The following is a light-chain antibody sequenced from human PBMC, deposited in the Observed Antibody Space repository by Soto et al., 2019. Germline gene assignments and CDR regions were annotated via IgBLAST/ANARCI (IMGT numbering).Light chain of an antibody. Sequence: SDLTQAPSGSGFPGQSGTISCTRTSSDVGGYNYVSWYQQHPGKAPKLMIYEVSKRPSGVPDRFSGSKSGNTASLTVSGLQAEDEADYYCSSYAGSNILYVFGTGTKVTVL. J-gene: IGLJ1*01. CDR3: SSYAGSNILYV. V-gene: IGLV2-8*01. CDR2: EVS. CDR1: SSDVGGYNY.